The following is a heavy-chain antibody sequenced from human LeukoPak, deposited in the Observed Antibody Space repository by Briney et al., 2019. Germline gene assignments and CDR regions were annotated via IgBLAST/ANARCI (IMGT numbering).Heavy chain of an antibody. J-gene: IGHJ6*02. CDR3: ARDHSALRMDV. V-gene: IGHV3-74*01. CDR2: IKTDGSGT. D-gene: IGHD4-17*01. CDR1: GFTFSSYA. Sequence: PGGSLRLSCAASGFTFSSYAMSWVRQAPGKELVWVSRIKTDGSGTTYADSVKGRFTISRDNAKNTLYLQMNSLRTEDTAVYYCARDHSALRMDVWGQGTTVTVSS.